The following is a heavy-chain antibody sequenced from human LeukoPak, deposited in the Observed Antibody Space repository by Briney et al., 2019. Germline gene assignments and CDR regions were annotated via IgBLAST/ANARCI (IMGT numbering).Heavy chain of an antibody. D-gene: IGHD3-10*01. J-gene: IGHJ4*02. CDR3: ARSYGSGSYHFDY. CDR2: IHYSGST. Sequence: SETLSLTCTVSGGSISSYYWSWIRQPPGKGLEWIGYIHYSGSTNYNPSLKSRVTISVDTSKNQFSLKLSSVTAADTAVYYCARSYGSGSYHFDYWGQGTLVTVSS. V-gene: IGHV4-59*01. CDR1: GGSISSYY.